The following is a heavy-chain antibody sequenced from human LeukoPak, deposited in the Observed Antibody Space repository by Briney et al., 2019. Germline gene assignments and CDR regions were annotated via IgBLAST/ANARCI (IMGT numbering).Heavy chain of an antibody. J-gene: IGHJ4*02. Sequence: GGSLRLSCAASGFTFSSYAMSWVRQAPGKGLEWVSAISGSGGSTYYADSVKGRFTISRDNSKNTLYLQMNSLRAEDTAVYYCARASGDYPGGYWGQGTLVTVSS. CDR3: ARASGDYPGGY. V-gene: IGHV3-23*01. D-gene: IGHD4-17*01. CDR1: GFTFSSYA. CDR2: ISGSGGST.